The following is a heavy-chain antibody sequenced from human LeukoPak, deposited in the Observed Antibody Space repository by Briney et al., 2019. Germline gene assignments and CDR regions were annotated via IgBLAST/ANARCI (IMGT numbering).Heavy chain of an antibody. D-gene: IGHD3-9*01. J-gene: IGHJ4*02. Sequence: SETLSLTCAVSGGSISSGGYSWSWIRQPPGKGLEWIGYIYHSGSTYYNPSLKSRVTISVDTSKNQFSLKLSSVTAADTAVYYCARGSIRYFALSYFDYWGQGTLVTVSS. CDR1: GGSISSGGYS. V-gene: IGHV4-30-2*01. CDR2: IYHSGST. CDR3: ARGSIRYFALSYFDY.